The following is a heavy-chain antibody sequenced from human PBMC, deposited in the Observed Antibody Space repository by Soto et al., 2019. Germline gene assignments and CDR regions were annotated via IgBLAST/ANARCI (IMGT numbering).Heavy chain of an antibody. J-gene: IGHJ4*02. Sequence: QVQLVESGGGVVQPGRSLRLSCAASGFTFSSYAMHWVRQAPGKGLEWVAVISYDGSNKYYADSVKGRFTISRDNSKNTLYLQMNSLRAEDTAVYYCATDEAFVYWGQGTLVTVSS. CDR3: ATDEAFVY. CDR1: GFTFSSYA. V-gene: IGHV3-30-3*01. CDR2: ISYDGSNK. D-gene: IGHD3-10*01.